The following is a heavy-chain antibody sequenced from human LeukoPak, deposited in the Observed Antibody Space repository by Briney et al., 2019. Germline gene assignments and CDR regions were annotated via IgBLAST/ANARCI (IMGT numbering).Heavy chain of an antibody. V-gene: IGHV4-34*01. D-gene: IGHD5-18*01. CDR1: GGSFSGYY. CDR2: INHSGST. J-gene: IGHJ4*02. CDR3: ARDRWSYGYSYGRRLFDY. Sequence: PSETLSLTCVVYGGSFSGYYWSWIRQPPGKVLEWIGEINHSGSTNYNPSLKSRVTISVDTSKNQFSLKLSSVTAADTAVYYCARDRWSYGYSYGRRLFDYWGQGTLVTVSS.